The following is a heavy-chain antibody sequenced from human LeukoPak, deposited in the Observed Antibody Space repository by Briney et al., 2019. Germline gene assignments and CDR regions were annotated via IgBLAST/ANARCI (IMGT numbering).Heavy chain of an antibody. CDR1: GGSIRSSNYY. V-gene: IGHV4-39*01. CDR3: ARSLAGPRARPSDY. J-gene: IGHJ4*02. CDR2: IYYSGST. Sequence: SETLSLSCTVSGGSIRSSNYYWGWIRQPPGRGLEWIGIIYYSGSTYYNPSLKSRVTISVDTSKNQISLKLNSVTAADTAVYYCARSLAGPRARPSDYWGQGILVTVSS. D-gene: IGHD6-19*01.